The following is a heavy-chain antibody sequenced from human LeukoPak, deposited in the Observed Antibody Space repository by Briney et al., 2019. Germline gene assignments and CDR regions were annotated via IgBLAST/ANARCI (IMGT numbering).Heavy chain of an antibody. CDR2: IYHTGST. D-gene: IGHD3-22*01. V-gene: IGHV4-38-2*02. CDR3: ARAVDSSGFSCFQH. CDR1: GHSIINSYY. J-gene: IGHJ1*01. Sequence: SETLSLTCTVSGHSIINSYYWGWIRQPPGKGLEWIGSIYHTGSTYYNPSLKSRVTISVDTSKNQFSLKLNSVTAADTAVYYCARAVDSSGFSCFQHWGQGTLVTVSS.